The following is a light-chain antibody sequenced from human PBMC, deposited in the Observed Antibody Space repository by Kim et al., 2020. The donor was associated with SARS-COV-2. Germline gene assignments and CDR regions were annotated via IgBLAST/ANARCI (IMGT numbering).Light chain of an antibody. Sequence: SAPGGDRVTITCRGSQGSSNDVAWYQQKSEKVPKVLMNGTSILQAGVPSRFSGSGSGTDFTLTINSLQPEDVATYYCQKYYSDPAFGQGTKVDIK. CDR3: QKYYSDPA. V-gene: IGKV1-27*01. CDR1: QGSSND. CDR2: GTS. J-gene: IGKJ1*01.